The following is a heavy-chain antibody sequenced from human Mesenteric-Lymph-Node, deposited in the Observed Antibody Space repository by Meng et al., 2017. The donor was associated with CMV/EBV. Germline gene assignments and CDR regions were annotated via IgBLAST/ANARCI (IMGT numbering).Heavy chain of an antibody. CDR3: ARAKEGTDTYYYYYGMDV. CDR2: IYYSGST. D-gene: IGHD3/OR15-3a*01. Sequence: SETLFLTCAVSGGSVSSGSYYWSWIRQPPGKGLEWIGYIYYSGSTNYNPSLKSRVTISVDTSKNQFSLKLSSVTAADTAVYYCARAKEGTDTYYYYYGMDVWGQGTTVTVSS. J-gene: IGHJ6*02. CDR1: GGSVSSGSYY. V-gene: IGHV4-61*01.